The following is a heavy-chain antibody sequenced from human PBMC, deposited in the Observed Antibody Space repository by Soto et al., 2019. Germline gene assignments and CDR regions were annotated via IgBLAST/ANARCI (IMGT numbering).Heavy chain of an antibody. D-gene: IGHD6-13*01. J-gene: IGHJ6*02. CDR1: GFTFSNAW. V-gene: IGHV3-15*01. CDR3: TVHIAAEMNYYYYYGMDV. Sequence: GGSLRLSCAASGFTFSNAWMSWVRQAPGKGLEWVGRIKSKTDGGTTDYAAPVKGRFTISRDDSKNTLYLQMNSLKTEDTAVYYCTVHIAAEMNYYYYYGMDVWGQGTTVTVS. CDR2: IKSKTDGGTT.